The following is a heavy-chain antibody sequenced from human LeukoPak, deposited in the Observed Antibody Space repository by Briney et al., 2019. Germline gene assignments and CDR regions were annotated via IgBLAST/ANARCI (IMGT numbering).Heavy chain of an antibody. CDR3: ARVGSSSFDY. V-gene: IGHV4-39*07. CDR1: GGSISSSSYY. J-gene: IGHJ4*02. D-gene: IGHD6-6*01. Sequence: SETLSLTCTVSGGSISSSSYYWGWIRQPPGKGLEWLGSIYYSGNTYYNPSLESRLTISVDTYNNQFSLKLSSVTAADTAVYYCARVGSSSFDYWGQGTLVTVSS. CDR2: IYYSGNT.